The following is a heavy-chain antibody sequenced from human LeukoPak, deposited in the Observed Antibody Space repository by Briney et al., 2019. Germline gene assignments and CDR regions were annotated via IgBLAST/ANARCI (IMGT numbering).Heavy chain of an antibody. CDR3: AKDTMGATQGDNAFDI. D-gene: IGHD1-26*01. V-gene: IGHV3-7*03. CDR2: IKQHGSES. CDR1: GFTFSNSW. J-gene: IGHJ3*02. Sequence: GGSLRLSCAASGFTFSNSWMSWVRQAPGKGLEWVANIKQHGSESFYVDSVKGRFTISRDNAKNSLYLQMNSLRAEDTALYYCAKDTMGATQGDNAFDIWGQGTMVTVSS.